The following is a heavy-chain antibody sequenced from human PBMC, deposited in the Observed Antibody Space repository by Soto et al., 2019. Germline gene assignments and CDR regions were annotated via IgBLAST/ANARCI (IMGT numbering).Heavy chain of an antibody. CDR1: GFTFSSYS. CDR3: ARDQPGYSYGYGLGY. CDR2: ISSSSSDI. Sequence: EVQLVESGGGLVKPGGSLRLSCAASGFTFSSYSMNWVRQAPGKGLEWVSSISSSSSDIYYADSVKGRFTISRDNDKNSLYLQMNSRRAEDTAVYYWARDQPGYSYGYGLGYWGQGTLVTVSS. V-gene: IGHV3-21*01. D-gene: IGHD5-18*01. J-gene: IGHJ4*02.